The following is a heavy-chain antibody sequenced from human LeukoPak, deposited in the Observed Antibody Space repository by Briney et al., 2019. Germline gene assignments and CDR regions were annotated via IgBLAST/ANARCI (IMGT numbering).Heavy chain of an antibody. CDR3: AKDGALLRYFDWSPHFDY. CDR2: ISGSCGST. J-gene: IGHJ4*02. Sequence: PGGSLRLSCAASGCTFSSYAMSLVRQAPENGLEWVSAISGSCGSTYYADSVRGRFTISRDNSKNTLYLQRNSLRAEDTAVYYCAKDGALLRYFDWSPHFDYWGQGTLVTVSS. V-gene: IGHV3-23*01. CDR1: GCTFSSYA. D-gene: IGHD3-9*01.